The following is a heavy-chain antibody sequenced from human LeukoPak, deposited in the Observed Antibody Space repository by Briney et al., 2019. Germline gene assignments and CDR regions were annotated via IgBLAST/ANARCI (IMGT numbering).Heavy chain of an antibody. CDR2: IYDSGST. J-gene: IGHJ6*02. V-gene: IGHV4-31*03. CDR1: GGSISSGGNY. CDR3: ARDQYVVRAVRGVISGTYGLDV. Sequence: SQTLSLTCSVSGGSISSGGNYWSWIRQHPGKGLEWIGYIYDSGSTYYNPSLESRVTILADTSKNQFSLKLSSVTAADTAVYYCARDQYVVRAVRGVISGTYGLDVWGQGTTVTVSS. D-gene: IGHD3-10*01.